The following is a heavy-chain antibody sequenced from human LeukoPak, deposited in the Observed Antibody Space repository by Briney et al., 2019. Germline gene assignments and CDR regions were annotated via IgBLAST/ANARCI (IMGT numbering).Heavy chain of an antibody. V-gene: IGHV4-34*01. D-gene: IGHD1-26*01. J-gene: IGHJ4*02. CDR2: INHSGST. CDR3: ATSLVGADDY. CDR1: GGSFSGYY. Sequence: PSETLSPTCAVYGGSFSGYYWSWIRQPPGKGLEWIGEINHSGSTNYNPSLKSRVTISVDTSKNQFSLKLSSVTAADTAVYYCATSLVGADDYWGQGTLVTVSS.